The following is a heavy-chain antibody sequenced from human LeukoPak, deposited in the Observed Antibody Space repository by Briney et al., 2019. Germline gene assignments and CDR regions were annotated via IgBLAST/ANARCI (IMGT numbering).Heavy chain of an antibody. D-gene: IGHD3-22*01. Sequence: PGGSLRLSCAASGFTFSSYGMHWVRQAPGKGLEWVGRIKYTGEGGPTDYSKPVEGRFIISRDDSKKMLYLQMNNLKIEDTAVYYCTTLTMIIGTHLDYWGQGALVTVSS. CDR2: IKYTGEGGPT. CDR1: GFTFSSYG. CDR3: TTLTMIIGTHLDY. J-gene: IGHJ4*02. V-gene: IGHV3-15*01.